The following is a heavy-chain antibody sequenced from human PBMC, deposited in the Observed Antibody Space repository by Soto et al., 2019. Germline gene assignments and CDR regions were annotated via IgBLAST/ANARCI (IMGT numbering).Heavy chain of an antibody. CDR3: ARGRGEFDD. D-gene: IGHD2-21*01. Sequence: XETLSLTCAVDGASLSGNYCNWLRQPPGKGLDWIGEINHSGNTNYNPSLRSRVTISIDTSKNQLSLNLRSVSAADTAVYYCARGRGEFDDWGQGTPVTVSS. J-gene: IGHJ5*02. CDR1: GASLSGNY. V-gene: IGHV4-34*01. CDR2: INHSGNT.